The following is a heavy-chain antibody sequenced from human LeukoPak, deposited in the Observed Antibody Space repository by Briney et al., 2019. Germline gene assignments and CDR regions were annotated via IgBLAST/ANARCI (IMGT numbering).Heavy chain of an antibody. CDR3: ARVRDYYDSRHFDY. D-gene: IGHD3-22*01. CDR2: IYHSGST. CDR1: GGSISSGGYS. J-gene: IGHJ4*02. Sequence: SETLSLTCAVSGGSISSGGYSWSWIRQPPGKGLEWIGYIYHSGSTYYNPSLKSRVTISVDRSKNQFSLKLSSVTAADTAVYYCARVRDYYDSRHFDYWGQGTLVTVSS. V-gene: IGHV4-30-2*01.